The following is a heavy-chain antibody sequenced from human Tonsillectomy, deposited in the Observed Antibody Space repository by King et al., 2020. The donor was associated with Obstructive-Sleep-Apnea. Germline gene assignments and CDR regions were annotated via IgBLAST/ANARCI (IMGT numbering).Heavy chain of an antibody. Sequence: VQLVESGSELKKPGASVKVSCTASGYTFTSCAMNWVRQAPGQGLEWMGWINTNTGNPTYAQDFTGRFVFSLDTSVSTAYLQISSLKAEDTAVYYCAGDHTAGDQPFDYWGQGTLVTVSS. V-gene: IGHV7-4-1*02. J-gene: IGHJ4*02. CDR2: INTNTGNP. D-gene: IGHD4-17*01. CDR1: GYTFTSCA. CDR3: AGDHTAGDQPFDY.